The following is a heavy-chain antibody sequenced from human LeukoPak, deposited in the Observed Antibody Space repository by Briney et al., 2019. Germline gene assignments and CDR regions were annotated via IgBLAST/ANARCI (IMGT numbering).Heavy chain of an antibody. J-gene: IGHJ3*02. Sequence: GGSLRLSCAASGFTFSSYAMSWVRQAPGKGLEWVSAISGSGGSTYYADSVKGRFTISRDNSKNTLYLQMNSLRAEDTAVYYCAKDDGAYCGGDCYSGAFDIWGQGTMVTVPS. V-gene: IGHV3-23*01. CDR2: ISGSGGST. CDR3: AKDDGAYCGGDCYSGAFDI. CDR1: GFTFSSYA. D-gene: IGHD2-21*02.